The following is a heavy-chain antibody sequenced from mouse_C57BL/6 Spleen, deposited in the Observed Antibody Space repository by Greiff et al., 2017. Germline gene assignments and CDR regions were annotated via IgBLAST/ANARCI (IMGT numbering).Heavy chain of an antibody. Sequence: EVQLQQSGPELVKPGASVKISCKASGYTFTDYYMNWVKQSPGKSLEWIGDINPNNGGTSYNQKFKGKATLTVDKSSSTAYMELRSLTSEDSAVYYYARENDGQFAYWGKGTLVTVSA. CDR2: INPNNGGT. CDR3: ARENDGQFAY. V-gene: IGHV1-26*01. J-gene: IGHJ3*01. D-gene: IGHD2-3*01. CDR1: GYTFTDYY.